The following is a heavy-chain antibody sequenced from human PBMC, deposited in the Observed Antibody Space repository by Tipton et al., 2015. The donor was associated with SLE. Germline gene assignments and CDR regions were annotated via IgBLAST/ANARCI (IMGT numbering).Heavy chain of an antibody. V-gene: IGHV4-59*11. J-gene: IGHJ5*01. CDR3: ARFHLKSYYEFDS. CDR2: TYNNDRT. Sequence: TLSLTCTVSGVSIRRHYWSWIRLSPGKGLAWIVYTYNNDRTKYNPSLESRVTVSVDTSKNLLSLKLSSVTAADTAVYFCARFHLKSYYEFDSWGQGTLVTVSP. D-gene: IGHD1-26*01. CDR1: GVSIRRHY.